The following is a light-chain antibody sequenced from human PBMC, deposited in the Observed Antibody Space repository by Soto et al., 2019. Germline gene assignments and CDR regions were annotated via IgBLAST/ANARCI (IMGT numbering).Light chain of an antibody. CDR1: SSDVGGYNY. CDR2: EVR. V-gene: IGLV2-14*01. J-gene: IGLJ1*01. Sequence: QSALTQPASVSGSPGQSITISCTGTSSDVGGYNYVSWYQHHPGKAPKLMIYEVRNRPSGVSDRFSGSKSGNTSSLTISGLQAEDEADDYCSSYTSSSTLVFGTGTKLTVL. CDR3: SSYTSSSTLV.